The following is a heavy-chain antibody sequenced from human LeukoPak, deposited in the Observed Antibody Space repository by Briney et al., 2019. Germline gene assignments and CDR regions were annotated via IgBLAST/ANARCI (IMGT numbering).Heavy chain of an antibody. Sequence: PSETLSLTCTFSGGSISTYYWSWIRQPPGKGLEWIGYIYYSGSTNYNPSLKSRVTISLNTSKNQFSLRLRSVTAADTAVYYCAREKEAAILYFDHWGQGTLVTVCS. CDR1: GGSISTYY. CDR2: IYYSGST. V-gene: IGHV4-59*12. CDR3: AREKEAAILYFDH. J-gene: IGHJ4*02.